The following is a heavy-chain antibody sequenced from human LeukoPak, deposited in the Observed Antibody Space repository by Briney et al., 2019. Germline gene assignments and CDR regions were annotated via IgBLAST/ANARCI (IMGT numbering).Heavy chain of an antibody. Sequence: ASVKVSCKASGGTFSSYAISWVLQAPGQGLEWMGGIIPIFGTANYAQKFQGRVTITTDESTSTAYMELSSLRSEDTAVYYCARGPSSGWYGYYYYMDVWGKGTTVTVSS. J-gene: IGHJ6*03. CDR1: GGTFSSYA. CDR3: ARGPSSGWYGYYYYMDV. V-gene: IGHV1-69*05. D-gene: IGHD6-19*01. CDR2: IIPIFGTA.